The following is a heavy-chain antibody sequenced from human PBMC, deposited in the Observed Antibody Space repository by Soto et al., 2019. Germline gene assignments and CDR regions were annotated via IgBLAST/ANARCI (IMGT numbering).Heavy chain of an antibody. V-gene: IGHV3-48*03. J-gene: IGHJ3*01. Sequence: EVQLVESGGGLVQPGGSLRLSCAVSGFTVSSSEMYWVRQAPGKGLESISYIHPSGQPVFYAASVKGRFTISRDNANNSLFLQMNSLRAEDTAVYYCARRASRWGQGTMVTVSS. D-gene: IGHD1-26*01. CDR2: IHPSGQPV. CDR3: ARRASR. CDR1: GFTVSSSE.